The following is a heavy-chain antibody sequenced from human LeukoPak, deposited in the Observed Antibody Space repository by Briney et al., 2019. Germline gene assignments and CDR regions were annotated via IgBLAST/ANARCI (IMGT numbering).Heavy chain of an antibody. CDR3: ARDAYYYDGVKVGDY. CDR1: GFTFSSYN. CDR2: IIRSGGTI. J-gene: IGHJ4*02. D-gene: IGHD3-22*01. Sequence: GGSLRLSCAASGFTFSSYNMNWVRPAPGEGLEWVSYIIRSGGTIYYADSVKGRFTISRDNPKNSLYLQMNSLRDEDTAVYFCARDAYYYDGVKVGDYWGQGTLVTVSS. V-gene: IGHV3-48*02.